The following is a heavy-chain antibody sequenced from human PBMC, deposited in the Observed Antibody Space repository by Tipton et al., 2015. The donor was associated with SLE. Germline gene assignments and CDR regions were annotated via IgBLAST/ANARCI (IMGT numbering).Heavy chain of an antibody. CDR1: GFTFSNYV. V-gene: IGHV3-23*03. Sequence: GSLRLSCAASGFTFSNYVMSWVRQAPGKGLEWVSFIFSGGYTHSGDSVRGRFTISRDDSKNTVYLQMNSLRSDDTAVYYCARDGYNQRYFDYWGQGTLVTVSS. CDR2: IFSGGYT. D-gene: IGHD5-24*01. J-gene: IGHJ4*02. CDR3: ARDGYNQRYFDY.